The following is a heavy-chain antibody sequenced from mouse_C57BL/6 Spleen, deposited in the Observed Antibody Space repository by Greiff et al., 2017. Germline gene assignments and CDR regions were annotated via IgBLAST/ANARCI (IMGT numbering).Heavy chain of an antibody. V-gene: IGHV1-62-2*01. J-gene: IGHJ4*01. CDR2: FYPGSGSI. CDR1: GYTFTAYT. Sequence: VQLQQSGAELVKPGASVKLSCKASGYTFTAYTIHWVKQRSGQGLEWIGWFYPGSGSIKYNEKFKDKATLTADKSSSTVYMELSRLTSEDSAVYFCARHEPYYDYDDYAMDYWGQGTSVTVSS. CDR3: ARHEPYYDYDDYAMDY. D-gene: IGHD2-4*01.